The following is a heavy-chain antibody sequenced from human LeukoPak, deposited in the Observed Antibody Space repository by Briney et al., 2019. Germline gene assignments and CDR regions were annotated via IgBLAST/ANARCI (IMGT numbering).Heavy chain of an antibody. D-gene: IGHD3-3*01. CDR3: AKDSMVFGVVIRANY. V-gene: IGHV3-30-3*01. CDR1: GFTFSSYA. Sequence: PGGSLRLSCAASGFTFSSYAMHWVRQAPGKGLEWVAVISYDGSNKYYADSVKGRFTISRDNSKNTLYLQMNSLRAEDTALYYCAKDSMVFGVVIRANYWGQGTLVTVSS. CDR2: ISYDGSNK. J-gene: IGHJ4*02.